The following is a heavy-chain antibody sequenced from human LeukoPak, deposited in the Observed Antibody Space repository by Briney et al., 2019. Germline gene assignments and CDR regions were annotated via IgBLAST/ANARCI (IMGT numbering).Heavy chain of an antibody. Sequence: SETLSLTCTVSGGSINSYHWSWIRQPPGKGLEWIGYIYYSGSTNYNPSLKSRLTISVDTSKNQFSLKLSSVTAADTAVYYCARFDYGSGRTFDPWGQGTLVTVSS. J-gene: IGHJ5*02. CDR1: GGSINSYH. D-gene: IGHD3-10*01. CDR2: IYYSGST. CDR3: ARFDYGSGRTFDP. V-gene: IGHV4-59*08.